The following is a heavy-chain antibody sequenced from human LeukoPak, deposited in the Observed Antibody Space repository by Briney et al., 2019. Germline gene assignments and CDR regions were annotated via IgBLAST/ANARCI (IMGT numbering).Heavy chain of an antibody. CDR3: ARDWYNSLNYFDY. CDR2: ISATASNT. CDR1: GGTFSSYA. J-gene: IGHJ4*02. V-gene: IGHV3-23*01. D-gene: IGHD1-1*01. Sequence: SGGSLRLSCAVSGGTFSSYAMSWVRQAPGKGLEWVSAISATASNTYYADSVKGRFTISRDNSNSTLYLQMNSLRVDDTAVYYCARDWYNSLNYFDYWGQGSLVTVSS.